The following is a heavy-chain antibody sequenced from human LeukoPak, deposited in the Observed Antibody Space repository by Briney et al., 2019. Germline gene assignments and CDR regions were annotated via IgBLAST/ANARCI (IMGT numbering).Heavy chain of an antibody. D-gene: IGHD6-6*01. V-gene: IGHV3-21*01. Sequence: PGGSLRLSCAASGFTFSSYAMSWVRQSPEKGLEWVSSITSGTTYIYYADSVRGRFTLSRDNAKNSLYLQMNSLRAEDTAVYYCARWPYSSSYYFDYWGQGTLVTVSS. CDR1: GFTFSSYA. CDR3: ARWPYSSSYYFDY. J-gene: IGHJ4*02. CDR2: ITSGTTYI.